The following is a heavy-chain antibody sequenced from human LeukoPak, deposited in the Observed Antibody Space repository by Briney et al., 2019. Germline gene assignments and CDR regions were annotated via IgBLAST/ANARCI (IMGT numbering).Heavy chain of an antibody. CDR1: GGSFSGYY. CDR2: INHSGST. D-gene: IGHD3-22*01. CDR3: ARNKKYYYDSSGYQYYFDY. Sequence: SETLSLTCAVYGGSFSGYYWSWIRQPPGKGLEWIGEINHSGSTNYNPSLKSRVTISVDTSKNQFSLKLSSVTAADTAVYYCARNKKYYYDSSGYQYYFDYWGQGTLVTVSS. V-gene: IGHV4-34*01. J-gene: IGHJ4*02.